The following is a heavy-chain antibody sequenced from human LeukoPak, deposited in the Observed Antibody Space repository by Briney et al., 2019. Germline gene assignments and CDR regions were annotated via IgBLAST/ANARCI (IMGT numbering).Heavy chain of an antibody. CDR3: ATDRGALRPGSYRYYFDY. CDR1: GYTLTELS. Sequence: ASVKVSCKVSGYTLTELSMHWVRQAPGKGLEWMGGFDPEDGETIYAQKFQGRVTMTEDTSTDTAYMELSSLRSEDTAVYYCATDRGALRPGSYRYYFDYWGQGTLVTVSS. V-gene: IGHV1-24*01. CDR2: FDPEDGET. J-gene: IGHJ4*02. D-gene: IGHD3-16*02.